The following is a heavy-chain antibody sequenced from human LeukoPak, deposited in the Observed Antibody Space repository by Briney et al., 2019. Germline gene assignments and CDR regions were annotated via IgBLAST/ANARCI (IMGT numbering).Heavy chain of an antibody. V-gene: IGHV3-7*01. D-gene: IGHD3-3*01. CDR2: IKEDGSVK. Sequence: GGSLRLSCAASGFTFNSYWMTWVRQAPGKGLEWVANIKEDGSVKYYVDSVKGRFTISRDNAKNSLYLQMNSLRAEDTAVYYCARDLGGPWNYWGQGTLVTVSS. CDR3: ARDLGGPWNY. CDR1: GFTFNSYW. J-gene: IGHJ4*02.